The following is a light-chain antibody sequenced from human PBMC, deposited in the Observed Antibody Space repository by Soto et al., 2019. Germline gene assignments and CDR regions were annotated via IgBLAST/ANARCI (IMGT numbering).Light chain of an antibody. CDR3: AAWDDSLSVV. J-gene: IGLJ2*01. CDR1: SSNIGSNY. CDR2: RNN. Sequence: QSVLTHPPSASGTPGQRVTISCSGSSSNIGSNYVYWYQQLPGTAPKLLIYRNNQRPSGVPDRFSGSKSGTSASLAISGLRSEDEGDYYCAAWDDSLSVVFGGGTKLTVL. V-gene: IGLV1-47*01.